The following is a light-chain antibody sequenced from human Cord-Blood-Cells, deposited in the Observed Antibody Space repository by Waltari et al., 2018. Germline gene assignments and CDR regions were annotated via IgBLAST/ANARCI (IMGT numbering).Light chain of an antibody. Sequence: QSVLTQPTSVSAAPGQKVTISCSGSSPNIGNNYVPWYQQLPGTAPKLLIYDNNKRPSGIPDRFSGSKSGTSATLGITGLQTGDEADYYCGTWDSSLSAVVFGGGTKLTVL. V-gene: IGLV1-51*01. CDR2: DNN. CDR1: SPNIGNNY. CDR3: GTWDSSLSAVV. J-gene: IGLJ2*01.